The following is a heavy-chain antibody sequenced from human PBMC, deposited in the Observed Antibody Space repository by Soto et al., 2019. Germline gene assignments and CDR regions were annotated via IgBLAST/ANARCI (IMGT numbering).Heavy chain of an antibody. Sequence: EVQLLESGGGLVQPGGSLRLSCAASGFIFTNYAMNWVRQPPGKGLEWVAAVSGGGTNTHSADSVEGRSIVSTDNSKDTLYLQVHSLNAEDTALYYCAKSKRGSTSLDDAFDFWGQGTMVTVSS. CDR3: AKSKRGSTSLDDAFDF. CDR2: VSGGGTNT. V-gene: IGHV3-23*01. D-gene: IGHD6-13*01. CDR1: GFIFTNYA. J-gene: IGHJ3*01.